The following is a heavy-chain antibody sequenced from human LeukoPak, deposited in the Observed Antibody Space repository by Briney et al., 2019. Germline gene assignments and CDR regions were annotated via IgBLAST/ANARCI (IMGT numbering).Heavy chain of an antibody. D-gene: IGHD5-18*01. V-gene: IGHV4-39*01. J-gene: IGHJ6*02. CDR3: ARVRGHGYSYGDYYYGMDV. CDR2: IYYSGST. Sequence: SETLSLTCTVSGGSISSSSYYWGWIRQPPGKGLEWIGSIYYSGSTYYNPSLRSRVTISIDTSKNTLYLQMNSLRAEDTAVYYCARVRGHGYSYGDYYYGMDVWGQGTTVTVSS. CDR1: GGSISSSSYY.